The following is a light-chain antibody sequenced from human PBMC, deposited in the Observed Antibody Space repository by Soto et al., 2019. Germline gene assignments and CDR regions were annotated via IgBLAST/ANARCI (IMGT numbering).Light chain of an antibody. CDR1: QSVTSSY. J-gene: IGKJ2*01. V-gene: IGKV3-20*01. Sequence: EIVLTQSPGTLSLSPGERATLSCRASQSVTSSYLAWYHQRPGQAPRLPIYGASTRATGIPDRFSGSGSGTDFTLTISRLEPQDFAMYYCQQYGSSLFTFGQGTKLEI. CDR3: QQYGSSLFT. CDR2: GAS.